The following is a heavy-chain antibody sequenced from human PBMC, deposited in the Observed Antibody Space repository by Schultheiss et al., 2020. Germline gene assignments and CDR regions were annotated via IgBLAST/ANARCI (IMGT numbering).Heavy chain of an antibody. J-gene: IGHJ6*02. V-gene: IGHV3-21*01. CDR1: GFSVSGSY. Sequence: GGSLRLSCAVSGFSVSGSYMNWVRQAPGKGLEWVSSISGNSLDIYYADSVKGQFTISRDNARNSLYLQMHSLSVEDTAIYYCARVLPEVYYYYGMDVWGQGTTVTVSS. CDR3: ARVLPEVYYYYGMDV. D-gene: IGHD1-14*01. CDR2: ISGNSLDI.